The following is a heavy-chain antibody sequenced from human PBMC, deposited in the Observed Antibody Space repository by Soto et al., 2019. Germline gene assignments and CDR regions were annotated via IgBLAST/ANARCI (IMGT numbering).Heavy chain of an antibody. Sequence: PGGSLRLSCTASGFTFSNFGMHWVRQAPGKGLEWMAGISSDGSTQWYADSVTGRFTISRDNSNNAVSLQMNILRPEDTALYFCARELILPGSYFDFWGQGTVVTVSS. J-gene: IGHJ4*02. CDR3: ARELILPGSYFDF. D-gene: IGHD3-10*01. V-gene: IGHV3-30*03. CDR2: ISSDGSTQ. CDR1: GFTFSNFG.